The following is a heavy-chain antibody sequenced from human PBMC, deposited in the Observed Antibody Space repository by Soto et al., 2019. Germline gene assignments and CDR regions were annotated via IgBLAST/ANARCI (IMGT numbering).Heavy chain of an antibody. Sequence: QVQLVESGGGVVQPGRSLRLSCAASGFTFSSYGMHWVRQASGKGLEWVAVIWYDGSNKYYADSVKGRFTISRDNSKNTLYLQMNSLRAEDTAVYYCARETRIQLWLRYYYYGMDVWGQGTTVTVSS. CDR3: ARETRIQLWLRYYYYGMDV. D-gene: IGHD5-18*01. CDR1: GFTFSSYG. CDR2: IWYDGSNK. J-gene: IGHJ6*02. V-gene: IGHV3-33*01.